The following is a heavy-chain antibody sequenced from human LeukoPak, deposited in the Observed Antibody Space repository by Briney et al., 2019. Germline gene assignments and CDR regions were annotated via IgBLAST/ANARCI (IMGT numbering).Heavy chain of an antibody. CDR3: AKDRGAAGLNDAFDI. J-gene: IGHJ3*02. V-gene: IGHV3-7*03. CDR1: GFTFSSYW. Sequence: GGSLRLSCVASGFTFSSYWMTWVRQAPGKGLEWVANIKQDGSTKYYTDSVKGRFTISRDNARNSLYLQMGSLRAEDTAVYYCAKDRGAAGLNDAFDIWGQGTMVTVSS. D-gene: IGHD6-13*01. CDR2: IKQDGSTK.